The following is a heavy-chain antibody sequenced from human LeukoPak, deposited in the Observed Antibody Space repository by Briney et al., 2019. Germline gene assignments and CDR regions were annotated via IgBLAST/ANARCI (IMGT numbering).Heavy chain of an antibody. CDR2: ISGSGGST. D-gene: IGHD6-19*01. CDR3: AKAGSSSGWYGDY. CDR1: GFTFSSYA. V-gene: IGHV3-23*01. J-gene: IGHJ4*02. Sequence: GGSLRLSCAASGFTFSSYAMSWVRQAPGKGLEWVSAISGSGGSTYYADSVKGRFTISRDNSKNTLYLQMDSLRAEDTAVYYCAKAGSSSGWYGDYWGQGTLVTVSS.